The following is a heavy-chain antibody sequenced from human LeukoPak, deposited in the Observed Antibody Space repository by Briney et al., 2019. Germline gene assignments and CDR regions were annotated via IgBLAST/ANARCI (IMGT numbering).Heavy chain of an antibody. CDR2: ISSAGTII. V-gene: IGHV3-30-3*01. J-gene: IGHJ4*02. CDR3: AKDHRWLVDY. Sequence: GRSLRLSCAASGFTFGTYSMHWVRQAPGKGLEWVAIISSAGTIINYADSVRGRFSISRDNSRNTLYLQMDSLRTEDTAVYYCAKDHRWLVDYWGQGTLVIVSS. D-gene: IGHD6-19*01. CDR1: GFTFGTYS.